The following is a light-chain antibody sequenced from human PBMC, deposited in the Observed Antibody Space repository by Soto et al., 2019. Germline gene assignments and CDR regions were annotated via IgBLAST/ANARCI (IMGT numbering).Light chain of an antibody. CDR2: DVN. J-gene: IGLJ1*01. CDR3: CSYAGTYTYV. CDR1: SSDVGDYNY. V-gene: IGLV2-11*01. Sequence: QSALTQPHSVSGSPGQSVTISCTGTSSDVGDYNYVSWYQQHPGKAPKLMIYDVNKRPSGVPDRFSGSKSGNTASLTISGLQAEYEADYYCCSYAGTYTYVFGTGTKVTVL.